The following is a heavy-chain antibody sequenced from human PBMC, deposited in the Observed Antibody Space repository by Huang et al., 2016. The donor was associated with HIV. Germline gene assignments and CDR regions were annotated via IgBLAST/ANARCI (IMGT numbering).Heavy chain of an antibody. Sequence: QVQLQESGPGLVKPSETLSLTCTVSGGSIRSHNWSWIRPAPGKGRECIGNIYYSWRTNYTPSLKSRVTISVDTAKNQCALKLSSVTAADTAVYYCAREKGVGATPYWGQGTLVTVSS. CDR1: GGSIRSHN. CDR3: AREKGVGATPY. J-gene: IGHJ4*02. CDR2: IYYSWRT. V-gene: IGHV4-59*11. D-gene: IGHD1-26*01.